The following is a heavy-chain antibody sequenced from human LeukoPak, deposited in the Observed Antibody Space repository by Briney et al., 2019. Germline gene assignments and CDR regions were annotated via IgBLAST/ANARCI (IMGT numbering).Heavy chain of an antibody. V-gene: IGHV3-7*05. J-gene: IGHJ4*02. CDR1: GFTFSSYA. CDR2: INPDGSQK. CDR3: ARHDCTSANCPLDY. D-gene: IGHD2-2*01. Sequence: AGGSLRLSCAASGFTFSSYAMSWVRQAPGKGLEWVANINPDGSQKYYVDSVKGRFTISRDNAKNSLSLQMNSLRAEDTALYYCARHDCTSANCPLDYWGQGTLVTVSS.